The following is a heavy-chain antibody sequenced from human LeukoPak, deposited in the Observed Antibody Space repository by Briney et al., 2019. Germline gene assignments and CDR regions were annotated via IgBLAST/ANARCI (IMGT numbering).Heavy chain of an antibody. CDR3: ARVDSSVDAFVI. J-gene: IGHJ3*02. CDR1: GGSLSSYY. V-gene: IGHV4-59*01. CDR2: IYYSGST. Sequence: SETLSLTCTVSGGSLSSYYWSWIRQPPGKGLEWVGYIYYSGSTNYNRSLKRRVTLSVDTSKNQFSLKLSSGTAADTAVYYCARVDSSVDAFVIWGEGTMDSVSS. D-gene: IGHD3-22*01.